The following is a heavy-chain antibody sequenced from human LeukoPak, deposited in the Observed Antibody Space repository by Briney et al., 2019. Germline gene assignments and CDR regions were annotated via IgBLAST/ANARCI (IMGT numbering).Heavy chain of an antibody. D-gene: IGHD3-22*01. CDR3: AHHDSSGYWYFDY. CDR2: INPNSGGT. Sequence: GASVKVSCKASGYTFTGYYMHWVRQVPGQGLEWMGWINPNSGGTNYAQKFQGRVTMTRDTSISTAYMELSRLRSDDTAVYYCAHHDSSGYWYFDYWGQGTLVTVSS. V-gene: IGHV1-2*02. CDR1: GYTFTGYY. J-gene: IGHJ4*02.